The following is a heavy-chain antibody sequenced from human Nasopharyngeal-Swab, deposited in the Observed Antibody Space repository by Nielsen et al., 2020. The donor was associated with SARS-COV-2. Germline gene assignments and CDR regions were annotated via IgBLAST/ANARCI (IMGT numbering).Heavy chain of an antibody. CDR1: GYSFTSYW. CDR3: ARGEFNWGYIVY. CDR2: IYPGDSDT. Sequence: GGSLRLSCKGSGYSFTSYWIGWVRQMPGKGLEWMGIIYPGDSDTRYSPSFQGQVTISADKSISTAYLQWSSRKASDTAMYYCARGEFNWGYIVYWGQGTLVTVSS. J-gene: IGHJ4*02. V-gene: IGHV5-51*01. D-gene: IGHD7-27*01.